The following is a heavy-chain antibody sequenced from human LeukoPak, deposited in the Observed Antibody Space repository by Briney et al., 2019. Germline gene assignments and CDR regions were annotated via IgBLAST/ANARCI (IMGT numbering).Heavy chain of an antibody. CDR1: GYTFTGYY. Sequence: ASVKVSCKASGYTFTGYYMHWVRQAPGQGLEWMGWINPNSGGTNYAQKLQGRVTMTTDTSTSTAYMELRSLRSDDTAVYYCARDQGSSGPNWFDPWGQGTLVTVSS. CDR3: ARDQGSSGPNWFDP. CDR2: INPNSGGT. D-gene: IGHD6-25*01. V-gene: IGHV1-2*02. J-gene: IGHJ5*02.